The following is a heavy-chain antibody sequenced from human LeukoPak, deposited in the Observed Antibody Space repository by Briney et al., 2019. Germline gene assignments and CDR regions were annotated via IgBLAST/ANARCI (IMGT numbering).Heavy chain of an antibody. CDR1: GFTFSTYS. D-gene: IGHD5-18*01. J-gene: IGHJ4*02. V-gene: IGHV3-21*01. CDR3: AREPTAMIL. Sequence: GGSLRLSCAASGFTFSTYSMNWVRQTPGKGLEWVSSISSSSTYIYHADSVKGRFTISRDNAKNSLYLQMNSLRVEDTAVYYCAREPTAMILWGQGTLVTVSS. CDR2: ISSSSTYI.